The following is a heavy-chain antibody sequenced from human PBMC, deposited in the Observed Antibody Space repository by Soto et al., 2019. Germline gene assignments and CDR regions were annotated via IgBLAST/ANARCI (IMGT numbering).Heavy chain of an antibody. CDR1: GYRFTDYH. CDR3: ARGDSTDCSNGVVAFFSNDAMDG. Sequence: AASVQVSCKASGYRFTDYHIHWVRQAPGQGLEWLGRINPKSGGTSTAQKFQGWVTMTTDTSISTASMELTRLTSDDTAIYYCARGDSTDCSNGVVAFFSNDAMDGWGQGTTVTLAS. V-gene: IGHV1-2*04. D-gene: IGHD2-15*01. J-gene: IGHJ6*02. CDR2: INPKSGGT.